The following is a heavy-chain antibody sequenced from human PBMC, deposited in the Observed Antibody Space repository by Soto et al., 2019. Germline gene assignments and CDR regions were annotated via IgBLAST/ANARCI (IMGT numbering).Heavy chain of an antibody. CDR3: ANRQSPLDV. CDR2: IRGNGSNK. J-gene: IGHJ6*04. V-gene: IGHV3-33*06. Sequence: PGGSLRLSCAASGFTFSSYGMHWVRQAPGKGLEWVAVIRGNGSNKYYADSVKGRFTISRDNSKNTLYLQMNSLRAEDTAVYYCANRQSPLDVWGKGTTVTVSS. CDR1: GFTFSSYG.